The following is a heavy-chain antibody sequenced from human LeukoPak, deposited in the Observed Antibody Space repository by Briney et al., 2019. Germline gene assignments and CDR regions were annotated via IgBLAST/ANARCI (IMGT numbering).Heavy chain of an antibody. Sequence: KSSETLSLTCAVSGDSVSFSYWSWIRQPPGKGLEWIGYVFHTGDSNCNLSLKRRVTMSLDTSKNQLSLRLTSVTAADTAVYYCARHPFATPFDRWGRGTLVTVSS. D-gene: IGHD2-15*01. CDR3: ARHPFATPFDR. CDR2: VFHTGDS. V-gene: IGHV4-59*08. J-gene: IGHJ5*02. CDR1: GDSVSFSY.